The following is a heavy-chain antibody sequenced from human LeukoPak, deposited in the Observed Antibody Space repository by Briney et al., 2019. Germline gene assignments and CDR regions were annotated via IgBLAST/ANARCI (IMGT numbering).Heavy chain of an antibody. CDR3: AREVAVVGAHAFDI. J-gene: IGHJ3*02. Sequence: PSQTLSLTCTVSGGSISSGSYYWSWIRQPAGKGLEWIGRVYTSGSTNYNSSLKSRVTISLDTSKNQISLKLSSVTAADTAMYYCAREVAVVGAHAFDIWGQGTMVTVSS. CDR1: GGSISSGSYY. D-gene: IGHD1-26*01. CDR2: VYTSGST. V-gene: IGHV4-61*02.